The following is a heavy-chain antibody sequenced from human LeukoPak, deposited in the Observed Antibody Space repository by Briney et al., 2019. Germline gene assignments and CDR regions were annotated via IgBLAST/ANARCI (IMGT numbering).Heavy chain of an antibody. CDR2: INSDGSST. J-gene: IGHJ4*02. Sequence: GGSLRLSCAASGFTFSSHWMHWVRQVPGKGLVWLSRINSDGSSTKYADSVKGRFTISRDNAKNTLHLQMNSLRVEDTAVYYCAGGSVAVAGTRNSLDFWGQGSLVTVSS. CDR1: GFTFSSHW. V-gene: IGHV3-74*03. CDR3: AGGSVAVAGTRNSLDF. D-gene: IGHD6-19*01.